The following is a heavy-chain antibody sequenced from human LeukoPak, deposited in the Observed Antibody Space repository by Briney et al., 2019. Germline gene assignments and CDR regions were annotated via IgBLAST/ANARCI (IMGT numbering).Heavy chain of an antibody. J-gene: IGHJ4*02. V-gene: IGHV1-69*04. CDR2: IIPILGIA. D-gene: IGHD6-13*01. CDR1: GGTFSSYA. Sequence: AASVKVSCKASGGTFSSYAISWVRQAPGQGLEWMGRIIPILGIANYAQKSQGRVTITADKSTSTAYMELSSLRSEDTAVYYCARSIAAAGTEAAYWGQGTLVTVSS. CDR3: ARSIAAAGTEAAY.